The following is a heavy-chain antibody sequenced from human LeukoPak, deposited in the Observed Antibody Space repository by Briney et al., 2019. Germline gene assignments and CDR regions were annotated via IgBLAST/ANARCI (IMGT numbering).Heavy chain of an antibody. V-gene: IGHV3-30*04. CDR3: ARGDGSGSYLIDY. Sequence: GQSLRLSCAASGFILNNYAIHWVRRAPGQGLKWLTLMSHDGSNIRYLDSVKGRFTISRDNSKNTVYLEMNSLRDEDTAMYYCARGDGSGSYLIDYWGQGTLVTVSS. CDR1: GFILNNYA. J-gene: IGHJ4*02. D-gene: IGHD3-10*01. CDR2: MSHDGSNI.